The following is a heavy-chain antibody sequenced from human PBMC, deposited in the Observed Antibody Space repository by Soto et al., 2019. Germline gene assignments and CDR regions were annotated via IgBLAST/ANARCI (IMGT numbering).Heavy chain of an antibody. CDR1: GFTFSSYW. CDR2: INSDGSRI. J-gene: IGHJ4*02. V-gene: IGHV3-74*01. CDR3: AVAVAGPTAIGY. Sequence: EVPLVESGGGLVQPGGSLRLSCAASGFTFSSYWMHWVRQAPGKGLVWVSRINSDGSRISYADSVKGRFTISRDNAKNTLYLQMNSLRAEDTAVYYCAVAVAGPTAIGYWGQGTLVTVSS. D-gene: IGHD6-19*01.